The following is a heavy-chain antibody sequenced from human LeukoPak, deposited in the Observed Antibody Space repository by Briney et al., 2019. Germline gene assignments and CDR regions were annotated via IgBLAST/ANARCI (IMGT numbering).Heavy chain of an antibody. CDR3: ERDTPVPADGPNELAHYYGMDV. CDR2: ISSGSSYI. V-gene: IGHV3-21*04. J-gene: IGHJ6*04. D-gene: IGHD2-2*01. Sequence: GGSLRLSCAASGFTFSSYSMNWVRQAPGKGLEWVSSISSGSSYISYADSVKGRFTISRVTATNCLYMQMNSLREDHTAVYYCERDTPVPADGPNELAHYYGMDVCCKPTT. CDR1: GFTFSSYS.